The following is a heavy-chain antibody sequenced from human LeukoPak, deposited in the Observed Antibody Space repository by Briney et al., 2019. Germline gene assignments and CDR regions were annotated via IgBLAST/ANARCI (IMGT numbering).Heavy chain of an antibody. V-gene: IGHV3-21*01. CDR2: ISSSSSYI. CDR1: GFTFSSYS. D-gene: IGHD3-10*01. CDR3: AGHFGELSYYYYMDV. Sequence: AGGSLRLSCAASGFTFSSYSMNWVRQAPGKGLEWVSSISSSSSYIYYADSVKGRFTISRDNAKNSLYLQMNSLRAEDTAVYYCAGHFGELSYYYYMDVWAKGPRSPSP. J-gene: IGHJ6*03.